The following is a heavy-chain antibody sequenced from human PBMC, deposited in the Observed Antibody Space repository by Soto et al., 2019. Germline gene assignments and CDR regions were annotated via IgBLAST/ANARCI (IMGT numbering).Heavy chain of an antibody. V-gene: IGHV3-23*01. CDR2: IIDSGAST. CDR3: AKVSIAAAGPFEY. Sequence: PGGSLRLSCAASGFTFRSCAMGWVRQAPGKGLEWVSDIIDSGASTYYADSVKGRFTISRDNSKNTLYLQMNSLRAEDTAVYYCAKVSIAAAGPFEYWGQGTLVTVSS. CDR1: GFTFRSCA. D-gene: IGHD6-13*01. J-gene: IGHJ4*02.